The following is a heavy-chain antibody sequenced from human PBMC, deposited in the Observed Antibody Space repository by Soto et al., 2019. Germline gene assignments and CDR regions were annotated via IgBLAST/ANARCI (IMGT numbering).Heavy chain of an antibody. V-gene: IGHV4-39*01. D-gene: IGHD1-1*01. Sequence: PSETLSLTCTVSGGSISSSSYYWGWIRQPPGKGLEWIGSIYYSGSTYYNPSLKSRVTISVDTSKNQFSLKLSSVTAADTAVYYCATHDLYIWNDAGHHDAFDIWGQGTMVTVSS. CDR3: ATHDLYIWNDAGHHDAFDI. CDR1: GGSISSSSYY. J-gene: IGHJ3*02. CDR2: IYYSGST.